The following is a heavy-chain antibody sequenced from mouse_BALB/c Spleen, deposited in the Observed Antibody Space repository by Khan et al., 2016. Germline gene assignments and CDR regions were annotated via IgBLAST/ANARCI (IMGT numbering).Heavy chain of an antibody. J-gene: IGHJ3*01. CDR1: GYTFSSYW. Sequence: QVQLKQSGAELMKPGASVKISCKATGYTFSSYWLEWVKERPGHGLEWIGEILPGSGSTNYHEKFKGKATFTAVTSSNTAYMQLSSLTSEDSAVYYCARGVYWGQGTLVTVSA. CDR3: ARGVY. CDR2: ILPGSGST. V-gene: IGHV1-9*01.